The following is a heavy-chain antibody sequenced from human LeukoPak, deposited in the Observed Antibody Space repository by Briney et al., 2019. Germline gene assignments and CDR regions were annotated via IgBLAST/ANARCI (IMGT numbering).Heavy chain of an antibody. CDR1: GFTFSSYG. Sequence: GGSLRLSCAASGFTFSSYGMHWVRQAPGKGLEWVAVISYDGSNKYYADSVKGRSTISRDNSKNTLYLQMNSLRAEDTAVYYCVGSYFDYWGQGTLVTVSS. J-gene: IGHJ4*02. CDR2: ISYDGSNK. D-gene: IGHD3-10*01. V-gene: IGHV3-30*03. CDR3: VGSYFDY.